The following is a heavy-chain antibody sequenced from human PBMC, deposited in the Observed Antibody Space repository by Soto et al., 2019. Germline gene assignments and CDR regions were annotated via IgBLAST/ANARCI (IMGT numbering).Heavy chain of an antibody. V-gene: IGHV1-24*01. CDR2: FDPEDGET. J-gene: IGHJ4*02. CDR1: GYTLTELS. Sequence: ASVKVSCKVSGYTLTELSMHWVRQAPGKGLEWMGGFDPEDGETIYAQKFQGRVTMTEDTSTDTAYMELSSLRSEDTAVYYCATSLRKTITIFGVVMRSSSYYFDYWGQGTLVTVSS. D-gene: IGHD3-3*01. CDR3: ATSLRKTITIFGVVMRSSSYYFDY.